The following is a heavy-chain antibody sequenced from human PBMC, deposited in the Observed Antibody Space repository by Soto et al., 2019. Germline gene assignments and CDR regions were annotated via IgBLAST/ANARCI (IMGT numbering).Heavy chain of an antibody. D-gene: IGHD3-10*01. CDR2: IRQDGGAQ. J-gene: IGHJ4*02. V-gene: IGHV3-7*03. Sequence: PGGSLGLSCLASGFTFTTYWMSWVRQAPGKGLEWVANIRQDGGAQYYVDSVKGRFTISRDNAKNSVYLQMDSLRAEDTAVYYCVRGGHGSGSYLGSYWGQGILVTVSS. CDR1: GFTFTTYW. CDR3: VRGGHGSGSYLGSY.